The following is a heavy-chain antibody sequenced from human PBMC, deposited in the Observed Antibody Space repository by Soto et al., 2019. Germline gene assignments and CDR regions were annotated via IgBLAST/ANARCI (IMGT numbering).Heavy chain of an antibody. CDR3: TGAGLLNDFWSGSTSTPPGQFDY. CDR1: GGSISSGVYY. V-gene: IGHV4-31*03. D-gene: IGHD3-3*01. Sequence: LSLTFTVSGGSISSGVYYWSWIRQHPGKGLEWIGYIYYSGSTYYNPSLTSRVTISVDTSKNQFSLKLSSVTAADTAVHYCTGAGLLNDFWSGSTSTPPGQFDYWGQGTLVTVSS. J-gene: IGHJ4*02. CDR2: IYYSGST.